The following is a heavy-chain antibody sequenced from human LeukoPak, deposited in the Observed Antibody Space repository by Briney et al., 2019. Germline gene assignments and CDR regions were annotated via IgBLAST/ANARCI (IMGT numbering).Heavy chain of an antibody. D-gene: IGHD3-10*01. CDR2: ISGGGDTI. J-gene: IGHJ6*02. V-gene: IGHV3-48*01. CDR1: GMSFNVYI. CDR3: ARERYYGSGRASGMDV. Sequence: PGGSLRLSCVGSGMSFNVYIFNWVRQAPGKGLEWVSYISGGGDTISYADSVKGRFTVSRNNAENSLFLHMSSLRAEDTAVYYCARERYYGSGRASGMDVWGQGTTVTVSS.